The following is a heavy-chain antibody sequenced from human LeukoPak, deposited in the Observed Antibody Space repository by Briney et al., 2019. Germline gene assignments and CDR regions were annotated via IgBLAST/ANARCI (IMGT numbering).Heavy chain of an antibody. D-gene: IGHD6-25*01. CDR3: ASKRRARFDP. J-gene: IGHJ5*02. CDR1: GGSFSGYY. Sequence: SETLSLTCAVYGGSFSGYYWSSIRQPPGKGLEWIGEINHSGSTNYNPSLKSRVTISVDTSKNQFSLKLSSVTAADTAVYYCASKRRARFDPWGQGTLVTVSS. CDR2: INHSGST. V-gene: IGHV4-34*01.